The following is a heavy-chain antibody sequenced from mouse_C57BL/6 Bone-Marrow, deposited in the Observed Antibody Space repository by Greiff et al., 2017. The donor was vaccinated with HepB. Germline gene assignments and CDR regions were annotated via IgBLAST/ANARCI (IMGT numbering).Heavy chain of an antibody. V-gene: IGHV1-81*01. CDR1: GYTFTSYG. CDR3: ARSVYYYGSSSLAY. Sequence: VKLMESGAELARPGASVKLSCKASGYTFTSYGISWVKQRTGQGLEWIGGIYPRSGNTYYNEKFKGKATLTADKSTSTAYMELRSLTSEDSAVYFCARSVYYYGSSSLAYWGQGTLVTVSA. J-gene: IGHJ3*01. D-gene: IGHD1-1*01. CDR2: IYPRSGNT.